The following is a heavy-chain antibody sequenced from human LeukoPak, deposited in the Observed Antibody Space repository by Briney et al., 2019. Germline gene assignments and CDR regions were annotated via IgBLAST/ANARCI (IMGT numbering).Heavy chain of an antibody. D-gene: IGHD2-2*01. V-gene: IGHV4-39*07. CDR1: GGSIRRSSYY. CDR2: IYYSGST. J-gene: IGHJ5*02. Sequence: PSETLSLTCTVSGGSIRRSSYYWGWIRQPPGKGLEWIGSIYYSGSTYYNPSLKSRATISVDTSKNQFSLKLSSVTAVDTAVYYCARSTGYRPNWFDPWGQGTLDTVSS. CDR3: ARSTGYRPNWFDP.